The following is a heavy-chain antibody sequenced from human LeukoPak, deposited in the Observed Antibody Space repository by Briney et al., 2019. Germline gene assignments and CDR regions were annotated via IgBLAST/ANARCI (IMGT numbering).Heavy chain of an antibody. D-gene: IGHD3-10*01. CDR1: GFTFSSYP. V-gene: IGHV3-30*04. CDR2: ISFDGNY. J-gene: IGHJ6*02. Sequence: RGSLRLSCATSGFTFSSYPLHWVRRAPGKGLECVAVISFDGNYNSENMLFLQMNNLRAEDTAVYYCARGGGRLGPDALSFGSGSHLPYYGMDVWGQGTTVTVSS. CDR3: ARGGGRLGPDALSFGSGSHLPYYGMDV.